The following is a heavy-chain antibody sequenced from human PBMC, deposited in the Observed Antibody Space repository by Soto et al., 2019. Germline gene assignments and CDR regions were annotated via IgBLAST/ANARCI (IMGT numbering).Heavy chain of an antibody. V-gene: IGHV1-46*03. CDR3: VRATAARQRDYSYHYYLHI. Sequence: QVQLVQSGAEVKKPGASVKVSCKASGYTFINYYIHWVRQAPGQGLEWMVVINPNGGSTVYAQKFQGRVTLTRDTSTSTVYVELSSLRSDDTAVDFCVRATAARQRDYSYHYYLHIWGKGTTVTVSS. D-gene: IGHD6-6*01. J-gene: IGHJ6*03. CDR1: GYTFINYY. CDR2: INPNGGST.